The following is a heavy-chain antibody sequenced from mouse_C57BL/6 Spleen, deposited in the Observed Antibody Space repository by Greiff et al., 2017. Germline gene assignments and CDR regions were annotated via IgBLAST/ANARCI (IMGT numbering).Heavy chain of an antibody. J-gene: IGHJ4*01. CDR3: ARIGTTVVADAMDY. Sequence: EVKLQESGPGLVKPSQSLSLTCSVTGYSITSGYYWNWIRQFPGNKLEWMGYISYDGSNNYNPSLKNRISITRDTSKNQFFLKLNSVTTEDTATYYCARIGTTVVADAMDYWGQGTSVTVSS. V-gene: IGHV3-6*01. CDR1: GYSITSGYY. CDR2: ISYDGSN. D-gene: IGHD1-1*01.